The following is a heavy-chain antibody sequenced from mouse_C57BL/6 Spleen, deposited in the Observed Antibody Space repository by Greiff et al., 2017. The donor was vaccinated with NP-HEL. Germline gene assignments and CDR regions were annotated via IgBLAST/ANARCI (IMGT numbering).Heavy chain of an antibody. V-gene: IGHV14-2*01. CDR1: GFNIKDYY. D-gene: IGHD1-1*01. Sequence: VQLQQSGAELVKPGASVKLSCTASGFNIKDYYMHWVKQRTEQGLEWIGRIDPEDGENKYAPKFQGKATITADTSSNTAYLHLSSLTSEDTAVYYCARPSSYYYGSTPWFAYWGQGTLVTVSA. CDR2: IDPEDGEN. J-gene: IGHJ3*01. CDR3: ARPSSYYYGSTPWFAY.